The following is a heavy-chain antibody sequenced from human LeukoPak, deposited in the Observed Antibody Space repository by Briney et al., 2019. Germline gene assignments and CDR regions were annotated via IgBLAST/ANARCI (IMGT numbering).Heavy chain of an antibody. J-gene: IGHJ4*02. V-gene: IGHV3-30-3*01. Sequence: GGSLRLSCAGSGFSFSYYVMHWVRQAPGKGREWVALIATDGGERYYADSVKGRFTISRDNSKNTLYVQMNSLRPEDTAIYYCARARGDSSPASRYFDYWGQGAPVTVSS. D-gene: IGHD5-18*01. CDR1: GFSFSYYV. CDR3: ARARGDSSPASRYFDY. CDR2: IATDGGER.